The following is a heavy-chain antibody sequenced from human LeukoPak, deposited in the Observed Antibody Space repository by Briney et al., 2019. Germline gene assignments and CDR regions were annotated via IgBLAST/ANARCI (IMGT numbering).Heavy chain of an antibody. Sequence: PSETLSLTCAVYGGSFSGYYWSWIRQPPGKGLEWIGEINHSGSTNYNPSLKSRVTISVDTSKNQFSLKLSSVTAADTAVYYCARDLGAYYYDSSGHEGAFYIWGQGTMVTVSS. J-gene: IGHJ3*02. CDR1: GGSFSGYY. D-gene: IGHD3-22*01. V-gene: IGHV4-34*01. CDR2: INHSGST. CDR3: ARDLGAYYYDSSGHEGAFYI.